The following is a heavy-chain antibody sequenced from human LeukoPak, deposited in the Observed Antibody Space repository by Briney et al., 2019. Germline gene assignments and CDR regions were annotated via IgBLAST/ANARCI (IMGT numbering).Heavy chain of an antibody. J-gene: IGHJ4*02. CDR1: GGSFSGYY. CDR2: INHSGST. V-gene: IGHV4-34*01. Sequence: SETLSLTCAVYGGSFSGYYWSWIRQPPGKGLEWIGEINHSGSTNYNPSLKSRVTISVDTSKNQFSLKLSSVTAADTAVYYCARQSRYYDSSGSMYYFDYWGQGTLVTVSS. CDR3: ARQSRYYDSSGSMYYFDY. D-gene: IGHD3-22*01.